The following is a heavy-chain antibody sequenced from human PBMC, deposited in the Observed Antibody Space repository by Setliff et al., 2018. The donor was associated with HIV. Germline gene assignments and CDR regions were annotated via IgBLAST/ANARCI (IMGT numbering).Heavy chain of an antibody. J-gene: IGHJ4*02. D-gene: IGHD1-26*01. CDR2: INHSRRT. Sequence: PSETLSLTCAVYGGSFSGFYWNWIRQAPGKGLEWIGEINHSRRTKYNPSLKSRVTISVDTSKNQFSLRLSSVTAADTAVYYCARQSLIVGAIWFDYWGQGTLVTVSS. CDR1: GGSFSGFY. V-gene: IGHV4-34*01. CDR3: ARQSLIVGAIWFDY.